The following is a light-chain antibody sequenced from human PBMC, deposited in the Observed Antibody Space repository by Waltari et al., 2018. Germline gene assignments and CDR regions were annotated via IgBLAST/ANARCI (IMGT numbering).Light chain of an antibody. CDR3: HQYNNWPPA. CDR1: QSVYSN. CDR2: GAS. J-gene: IGKJ1*01. Sequence: EIVMTQSPATLSVSPGERATLSCRASQSVYSNLAWYQETPGQAPRLLIYGASTRATGIPARFSGSGSGTEFTLTISSLQSEDFAVYYCHQYNNWPPAFGQGTKVEIK. V-gene: IGKV3-15*01.